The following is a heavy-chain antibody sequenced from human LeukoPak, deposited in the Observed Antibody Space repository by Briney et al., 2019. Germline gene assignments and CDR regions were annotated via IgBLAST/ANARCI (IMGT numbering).Heavy chain of an antibody. D-gene: IGHD6-13*01. Sequence: ASVKVSCKASGYTFTGYYMHWVRQAPEQGLEWMGWINPNSGGTNYAQKFQGRVTMTRDTSISTAYMELSRLRSDDTAVYYCARVRIAAAGRGFDPWGQGTLVTVSS. CDR2: INPNSGGT. J-gene: IGHJ5*02. CDR1: GYTFTGYY. V-gene: IGHV1-2*02. CDR3: ARVRIAAAGRGFDP.